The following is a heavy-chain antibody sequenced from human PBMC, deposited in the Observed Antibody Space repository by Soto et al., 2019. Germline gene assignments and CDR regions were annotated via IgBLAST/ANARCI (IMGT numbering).Heavy chain of an antibody. V-gene: IGHV4-39*01. CDR1: GVSIDSSSCY. CDR2: IYYSGNT. J-gene: IGHJ4*02. Sequence: SETLSLTCTVSGVSIDSSSCYWGWIRQPPGKGLEWIGSIYYSGNTYYNPSLRSRITISVDTSKNQFSLNLTSVTAADTAVYYCARRRVGYQPDYWGQGTLVTVSS. D-gene: IGHD1-26*01. CDR3: ARRRVGYQPDY.